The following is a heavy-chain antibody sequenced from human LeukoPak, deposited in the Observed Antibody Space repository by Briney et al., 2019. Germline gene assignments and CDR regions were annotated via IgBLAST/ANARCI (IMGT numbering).Heavy chain of an antibody. V-gene: IGHV4-39*01. CDR1: GGSISSSSYY. Sequence: SETLTLTCTVSGGSISSSSYYWGWIRQPPGKGLDWIGSIYYSGSTYYNPSLKSRVTISVDTSRNQFSLKLSSVTAADTAMYYCARHKPKRDGYNVGGAFDIWGQGTMVTVSS. D-gene: IGHD5-24*01. CDR2: IYYSGST. J-gene: IGHJ3*02. CDR3: ARHKPKRDGYNVGGAFDI.